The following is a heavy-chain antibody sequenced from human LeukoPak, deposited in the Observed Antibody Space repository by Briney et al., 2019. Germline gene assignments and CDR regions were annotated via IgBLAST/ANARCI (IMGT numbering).Heavy chain of an antibody. J-gene: IGHJ6*02. CDR1: GGSISSYY. V-gene: IGHV4-59*01. CDR3: ARSYDSRGYFYYGVDV. CDR2: IYYSGST. D-gene: IGHD3-22*01. Sequence: SETLSLTCTVSGGSISSYYGSWIRQPPGKGLEWIGYIYYSGSTGYNPSLKSRVTISVDTSKNQFSLKLSSVTAADTAVYYCARSYDSRGYFYYGVDVWGQGTTVTVSS.